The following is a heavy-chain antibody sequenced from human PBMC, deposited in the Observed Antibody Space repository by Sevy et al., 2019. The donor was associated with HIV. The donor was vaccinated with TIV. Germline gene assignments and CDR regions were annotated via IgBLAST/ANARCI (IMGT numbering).Heavy chain of an antibody. D-gene: IGHD3-16*01. CDR3: VRGPSYGYVSYGFDV. V-gene: IGHV4-30-2*01. CDR2: IYRTGNT. CDR1: GGSISTGGFS. Sequence: SETLSLTCAVSGGSISTGGFSWNWIRQPPGKGLEWIGHIYRTGNTYYNPSLGSRVSISVDRSKNQFSLKLSSVTAADTAVDYCVRGPSYGYVSYGFDVWGQGTMVTVSS. J-gene: IGHJ3*01.